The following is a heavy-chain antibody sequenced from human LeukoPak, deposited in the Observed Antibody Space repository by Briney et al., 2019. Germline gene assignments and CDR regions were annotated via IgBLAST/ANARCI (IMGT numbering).Heavy chain of an antibody. CDR2: ISGSGGST. J-gene: IGHJ4*02. V-gene: IGHV3-23*01. Sequence: GGSLRLSCAASGFTFSSYATSWVRQAPGQGPEWVSAISGSGGSTYYADTVKGRFTISRDNSKNTLYLQMNSLRAEDTAVYYCAKEVTMVRGVILDYWGQGTLVTVSS. CDR1: GFTFSSYA. D-gene: IGHD3-10*01. CDR3: AKEVTMVRGVILDY.